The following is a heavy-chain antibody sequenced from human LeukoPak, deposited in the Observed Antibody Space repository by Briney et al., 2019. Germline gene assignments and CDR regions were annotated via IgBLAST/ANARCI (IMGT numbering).Heavy chain of an antibody. V-gene: IGHV3-30*04. Sequence: GGSLRLYCAASGFTFSSHAMHWVRQAPGKGLEWVAVISYDGSNKYYADSVKGRFTISRDNSKNTLYLQMNSLTAEDTAVYYCARALAPRGYSYGYGLGGSFDYWGQGTLVTVSS. CDR3: ARALAPRGYSYGYGLGGSFDY. D-gene: IGHD5-18*01. CDR1: GFTFSSHA. CDR2: ISYDGSNK. J-gene: IGHJ4*02.